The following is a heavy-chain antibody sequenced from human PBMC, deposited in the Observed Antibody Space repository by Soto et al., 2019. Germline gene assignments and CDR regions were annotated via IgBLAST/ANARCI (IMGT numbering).Heavy chain of an antibody. Sequence: QITLKESGPPLVRPAQTLTLTCAFSGFSLTTTRMGVAWIRQPPGKALEWLALSYWDDDKRYSPSLKNRLTVSKDTSTNRVVLTITNISPDDTGTYFCAHAGDFDLLSFDRWGPGTLVTVSS. D-gene: IGHD2-15*01. CDR2: SYWDDDK. V-gene: IGHV2-5*02. CDR1: GFSLTTTRMG. J-gene: IGHJ4*02. CDR3: AHAGDFDLLSFDR.